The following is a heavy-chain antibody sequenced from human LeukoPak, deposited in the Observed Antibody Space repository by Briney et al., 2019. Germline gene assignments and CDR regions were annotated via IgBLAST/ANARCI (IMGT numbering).Heavy chain of an antibody. CDR2: IMPLFNTA. CDR3: ARVDRYHYYLDV. J-gene: IGHJ6*03. Sequence: SVKVSCKASGGTFSSYSITWVRQAPGQGLEWMGGIMPLFNTANYAQQFQGRVTITTDESTSTAYMELSSLGFEDTAMYYCARVDRYHYYLDVWGKGTTVTVSS. V-gene: IGHV1-69*05. CDR1: GGTFSSYS.